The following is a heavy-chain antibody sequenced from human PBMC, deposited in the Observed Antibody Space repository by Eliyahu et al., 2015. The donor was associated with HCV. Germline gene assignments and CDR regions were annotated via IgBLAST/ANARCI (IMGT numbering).Heavy chain of an antibody. Sequence: EVQLLESGGDLVQPGGSLXLSCAASGFPFSPYAMSWVRQAPGKGLEWVSGIRGSGDSTYYADSVKGRFTISRDNSKNTLYLQMNSLRAEDTAVYYCARHYDILTGYFNYWGQGTLVTVSS. CDR1: GFPFSPYA. CDR2: IRGSGDST. J-gene: IGHJ4*02. D-gene: IGHD3-9*01. CDR3: ARHYDILTGYFNY. V-gene: IGHV3-23*01.